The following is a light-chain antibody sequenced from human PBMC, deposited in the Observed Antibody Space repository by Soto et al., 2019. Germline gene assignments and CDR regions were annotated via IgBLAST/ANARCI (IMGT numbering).Light chain of an antibody. CDR3: QSYDSSLSGSV. V-gene: IGLV1-40*01. J-gene: IGLJ3*02. CDR1: SSNIGAGYD. Sequence: QSVLTQPPSVSGAPGQRVTISCTGSSSNIGAGYDVYWYQQLPGPAPKLLIYGNNNRPSGFPDRFSGSKSGTSGSLAITGLQAEDEAEYDCQSYDSSLSGSVFGGGTKLTVL. CDR2: GNN.